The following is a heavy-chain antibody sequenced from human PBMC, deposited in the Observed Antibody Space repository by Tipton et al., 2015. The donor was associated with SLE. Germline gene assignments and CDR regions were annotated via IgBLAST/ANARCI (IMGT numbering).Heavy chain of an antibody. V-gene: IGHV5-51*06. D-gene: IGHD2-2*01. J-gene: IGHJ3*02. Sequence: SGPEVKKPGESLKISCKGSGYSFTSYWIGWVRQMPGKGLERMGIIYPGDSDTRYSPSFQDQVTISADKSISTAYLLWSSQKASDAAMYYFARETPRGAVGAFDIWGQGTMVTVSS. CDR3: ARETPRGAVGAFDI. CDR2: IYPGDSDT. CDR1: GYSFTSYW.